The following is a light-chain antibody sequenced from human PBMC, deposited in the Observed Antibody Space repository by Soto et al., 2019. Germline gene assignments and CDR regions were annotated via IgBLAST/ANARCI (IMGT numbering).Light chain of an antibody. CDR1: QSISSW. CDR3: QQYNSYSWT. Sequence: DIQMTQSPSTLSASVGDRVTITCRASQSISSWLAWYQQKPGKAPKLLIYDASSFESGFPARFSGSGSGTEFTLTISSLQPDDFATYYCQQYNSYSWTFGQGTKVEIK. V-gene: IGKV1-5*01. J-gene: IGKJ1*01. CDR2: DAS.